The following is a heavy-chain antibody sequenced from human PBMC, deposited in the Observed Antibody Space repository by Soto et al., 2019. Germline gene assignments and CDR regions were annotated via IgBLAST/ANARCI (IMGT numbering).Heavy chain of an antibody. CDR2: INPDGRST. CDR1: GFTFSDYW. CDR3: ARRKRGGYFNAY. J-gene: IGHJ4*02. D-gene: IGHD3-22*01. V-gene: IGHV3-74*01. Sequence: EVQLVESGGGLVQPGESLRLSCSASGFTFSDYWMHWVRQGPGKGLVWVSRINPDGRSTNFADSVKGRFIVSRDNAKNTVYLEVKRFRAEDTAVYYRARRKRGGYFNAYWGQGTLVTVSS.